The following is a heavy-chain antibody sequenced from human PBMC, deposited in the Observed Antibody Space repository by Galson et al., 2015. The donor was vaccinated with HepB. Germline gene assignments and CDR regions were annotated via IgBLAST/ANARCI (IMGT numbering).Heavy chain of an antibody. CDR1: GFTFSSYA. CDR2: ISSNGGST. D-gene: IGHD2-2*01. CDR3: VKGGEVVVVPAARN. Sequence: SLRLSCAASGFTFSSYAMHWVRQAPGKGLEYVSAISSNGGSTYYADSVKGRFTISRDNSKNTLYLQMSSLRAEDTAVYYCVKGGEVVVVPAARNWGQGTLVTVSS. V-gene: IGHV3-64D*06. J-gene: IGHJ4*02.